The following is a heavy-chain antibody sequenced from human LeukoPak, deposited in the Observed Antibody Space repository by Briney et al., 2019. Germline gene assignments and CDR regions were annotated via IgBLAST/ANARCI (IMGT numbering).Heavy chain of an antibody. CDR1: GFTFSDYY. J-gene: IGHJ6*02. Sequence: GGSLRLSCAASGFTFSDYYMTWIRQAPGKGLDWVSYINTNGDTGFYADSVRGRFTMSRGNAKKSLHLQMNSLRAEDSAVYYCALSSISPSYYYGIDVWGQGTTVTVSS. V-gene: IGHV3-11*01. CDR2: INTNGDTG. D-gene: IGHD2-2*01. CDR3: ALSSISPSYYYGIDV.